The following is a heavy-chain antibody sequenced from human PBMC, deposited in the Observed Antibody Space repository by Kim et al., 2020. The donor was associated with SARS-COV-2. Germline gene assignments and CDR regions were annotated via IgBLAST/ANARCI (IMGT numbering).Heavy chain of an antibody. CDR3: SRQAPGGSGNLDY. Sequence: YAASVKGRSTNSRDDSKDTAYLQMNSLNTDDTAVYYCSRQAPGGSGNLDYWGQGTLVTVSS. J-gene: IGHJ4*02. D-gene: IGHD3-10*01. V-gene: IGHV3-73*01.